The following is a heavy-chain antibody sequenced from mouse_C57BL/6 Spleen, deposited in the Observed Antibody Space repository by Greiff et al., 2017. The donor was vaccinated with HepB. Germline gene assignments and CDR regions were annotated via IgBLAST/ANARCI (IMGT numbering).Heavy chain of an antibody. V-gene: IGHV1-50*01. CDR3: ARSYSNDFDY. D-gene: IGHD2-5*01. CDR2: IDPSDSYT. J-gene: IGHJ2*01. CDR1: GYTFTSYW. Sequence: VQLQQPGAELVKPGASVKLSCKASGYTFTSYWMQWVKQRPGQGLEWIGEIDPSDSYTNYNQKFKGKATLTVDTSSSTAYMQLSSLTTEDSAVYYCARSYSNDFDYWGQGTTLTVSS.